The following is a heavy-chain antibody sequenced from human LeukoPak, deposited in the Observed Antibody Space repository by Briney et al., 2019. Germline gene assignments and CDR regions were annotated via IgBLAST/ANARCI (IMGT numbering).Heavy chain of an antibody. J-gene: IGHJ4*02. Sequence: GGSLRLSCAASGFTFSSYAMHWVRQAPGKGLEWVAVISYDGSNKYYADSVKGRFTISRDNSKNTLYLQMNSLRAEDTAVYYCAREYYDTLTGLDYWGQGTLVTVSS. CDR1: GFTFSSYA. CDR2: ISYDGSNK. V-gene: IGHV3-30-3*01. CDR3: AREYYDTLTGLDY. D-gene: IGHD3-9*01.